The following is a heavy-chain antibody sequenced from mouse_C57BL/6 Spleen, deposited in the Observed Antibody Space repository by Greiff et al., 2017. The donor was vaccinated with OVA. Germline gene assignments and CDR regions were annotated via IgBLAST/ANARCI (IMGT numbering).Heavy chain of an antibody. CDR2: ISDGGSYT. Sequence: EVQLVESGGGLVKPGGSLKLSCAASGFTFSSYAMSWVRQTPEKRLEWVATISDGGSYTYYPDNVKGRFTISRDNAKNNLYLQMSHLKSEDTAMYYCAREGDYSYAMDYWGQGTSVTVSS. V-gene: IGHV5-4*01. J-gene: IGHJ4*01. CDR3: AREGDYSYAMDY. CDR1: GFTFSSYA. D-gene: IGHD1-1*01.